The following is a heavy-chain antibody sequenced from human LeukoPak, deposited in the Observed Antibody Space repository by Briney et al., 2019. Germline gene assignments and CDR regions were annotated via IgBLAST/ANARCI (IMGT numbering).Heavy chain of an antibody. D-gene: IGHD2-2*01. V-gene: IGHV4-59*01. CDR3: ATTLYCTGTSCYPYYFDY. J-gene: IGHJ4*02. CDR1: GGSISSYS. CDR2: IYYSGST. Sequence: SETLSLTCTVSGGSISSYSWSWIRQPPGKGLEWIGYIYYSGSTNYNPSLKSRVTISVDTSKNQFSLKLSSVTAADTAVYYCATTLYCTGTSCYPYYFDYWGQGTLVTVSS.